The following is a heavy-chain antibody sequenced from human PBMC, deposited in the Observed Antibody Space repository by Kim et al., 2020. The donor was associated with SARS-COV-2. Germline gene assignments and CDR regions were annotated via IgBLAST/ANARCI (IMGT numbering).Heavy chain of an antibody. CDR2: IRSKAYGGTT. D-gene: IGHD3-10*01. J-gene: IGHJ6*02. CDR1: GFTFGDYA. CDR3: TREAYYYGSGSPRDYYGMDV. V-gene: IGHV3-49*04. Sequence: GGSLRLSCTASGFTFGDYAMSWVRQAPGKGLEWVGFIRSKAYGGTTEYAASVKGRFTISRDDSKSIAYLQMNSLKTEDTAVYYCTREAYYYGSGSPRDYYGMDVWGQGTTVTVSS.